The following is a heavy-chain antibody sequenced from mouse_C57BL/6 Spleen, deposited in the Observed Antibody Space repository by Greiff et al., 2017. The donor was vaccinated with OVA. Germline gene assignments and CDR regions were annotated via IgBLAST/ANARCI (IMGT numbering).Heavy chain of an antibody. D-gene: IGHD2-12*01. J-gene: IGHJ2*01. V-gene: IGHV1-82*01. Sequence: QVQLQQSGPELVKPGASVKISCKASGYAFSSSWMNWVKQRPGKGLEWIGRIYPGDGDTNYNGKFKGKATLTADKSSSTAYMQLSSLTSEDSAVYFCASSYSNDLDYWGQGTTLTVSS. CDR2: IYPGDGDT. CDR3: ASSYSNDLDY. CDR1: GYAFSSSW.